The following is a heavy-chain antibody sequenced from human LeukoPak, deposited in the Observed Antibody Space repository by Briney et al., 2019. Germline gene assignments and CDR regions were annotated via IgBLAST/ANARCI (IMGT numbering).Heavy chain of an antibody. J-gene: IGHJ4*02. CDR3: ARARSTSSWYHFDY. Sequence: PGGSLRLSCTASGFTFGDYAMSWVRQAPGKGLEWVSYISVSGSTRYYVDSVKGRFTISRDNAKNSVYLQMNSLRAEDTAVYYCARARSTSSWYHFDYWGQGTLVTVSS. CDR2: ISVSGSTR. D-gene: IGHD6-13*01. V-gene: IGHV3-48*03. CDR1: GFTFGDYA.